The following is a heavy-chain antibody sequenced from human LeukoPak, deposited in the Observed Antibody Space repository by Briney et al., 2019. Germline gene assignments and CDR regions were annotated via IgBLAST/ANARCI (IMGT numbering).Heavy chain of an antibody. Sequence: SETLSLTCTVSGGSISSSSYYWGWIRQPPGKGLEWIGSIYYSGSTNYNPSLKSRVTISMDTSKNQFSLELSSVTAADTAVYYCARVASSGYYYFDSWGQGTLVTVSS. J-gene: IGHJ4*02. D-gene: IGHD3-3*01. CDR1: GGSISSSSYY. CDR2: IYYSGST. V-gene: IGHV4-39*01. CDR3: ARVASSGYYYFDS.